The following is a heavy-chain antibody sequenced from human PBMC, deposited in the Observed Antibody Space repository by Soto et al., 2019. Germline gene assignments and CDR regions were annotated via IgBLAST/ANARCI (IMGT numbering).Heavy chain of an antibody. V-gene: IGHV3-15*05. Sequence: GGSVRVSCAASGFTFSNAWMSWVRQAPGKGLEWVGRIKSKTDGGTTDYAAPVKGRLTIARDDVNVTLYLQMNNLRAEVSGLYYCTSGPRPISTGKGAYRGQGTQVTVSP. CDR2: IKSKTDGGTT. CDR1: GFTFSNAW. CDR3: TSGPRPISTGKGAY. D-gene: IGHD3-9*01. J-gene: IGHJ4*02.